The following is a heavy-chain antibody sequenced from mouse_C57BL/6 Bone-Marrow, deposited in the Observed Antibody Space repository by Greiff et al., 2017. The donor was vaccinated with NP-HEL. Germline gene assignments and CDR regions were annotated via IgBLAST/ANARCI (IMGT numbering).Heavy chain of an antibody. CDR1: GYTFTDYY. CDR3: ARNDYYGSSYDAMDY. CDR2: INPNNGGT. J-gene: IGHJ4*01. Sequence: EVQLQQSGPELVKPGASVKISCKASGYTFTDYYMNWVKQSHGKSLEWIGDINPNNGGTSYNQKFKGKATLTVDKSSSTAYMELRSLTSEDSAVYYCARNDYYGSSYDAMDYWGQGTSVTVSS. D-gene: IGHD1-1*01. V-gene: IGHV1-26*01.